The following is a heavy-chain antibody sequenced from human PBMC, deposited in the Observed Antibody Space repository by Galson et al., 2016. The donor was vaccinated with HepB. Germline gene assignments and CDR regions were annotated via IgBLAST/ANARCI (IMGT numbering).Heavy chain of an antibody. J-gene: IGHJ6*02. CDR1: GDSITSGSYY. CDR2: VYHTGRP. V-gene: IGHV4-39*01. D-gene: IGHD6-6*01. CDR3: ARQAAGLVPRGTNGGGLGG. Sequence: SETLSLTCNVSGDSITSGSYYWGWIRQSPGKGLEWIGNVYHTGRPYYNPSLRSRVAMSVDTAKSQFPLKVTSVTAADTGVYFCARQAAGLVPRGTNGGGLGGWGQGTRVPVSS.